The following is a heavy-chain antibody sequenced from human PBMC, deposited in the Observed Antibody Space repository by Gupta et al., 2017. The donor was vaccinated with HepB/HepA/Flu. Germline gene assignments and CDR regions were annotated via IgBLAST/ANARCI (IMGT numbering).Heavy chain of an antibody. Sequence: QVQLQQWGAGLLKPSETLSLTCGVSGGSFSGYYLGWVRQPPEKGLGWIGENSGGGTTKDNPALQSRITITPDTFKDQFSLKLSSVTAADTDVYYCAREGSQKPFDSWGQGTLVTVAS. D-gene: IGHD2-15*01. J-gene: IGHJ4*02. V-gene: IGHV4-34*01. CDR1: GGSFSGYY. CDR3: AREGSQKPFDS. CDR2: NSGGGTT.